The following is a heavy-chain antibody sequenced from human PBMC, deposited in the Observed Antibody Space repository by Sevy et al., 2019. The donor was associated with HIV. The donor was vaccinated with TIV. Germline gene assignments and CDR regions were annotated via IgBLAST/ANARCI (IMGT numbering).Heavy chain of an antibody. CDR1: GYTFTGHH. CDR2: INPTSGGT. D-gene: IGHD3-22*01. Sequence: ASVKVSCEASGYTFTGHHMHWVRQAPGQGLEWMGWINPTSGGTNYAEKFQGRVSMTRDTSINTAYMELGRLTSDDTAVYYCARGPFSYYCDNTGAPDFDYWGQGTLVTVSS. V-gene: IGHV1-2*02. CDR3: ARGPFSYYCDNTGAPDFDY. J-gene: IGHJ4*02.